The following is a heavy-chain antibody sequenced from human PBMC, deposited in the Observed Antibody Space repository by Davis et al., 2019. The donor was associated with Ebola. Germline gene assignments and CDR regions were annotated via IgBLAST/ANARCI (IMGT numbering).Heavy chain of an antibody. J-gene: IGHJ4*02. Sequence: PGGSLRLSCAASGFTFSSYPMSWVRQAPGKGLEWVSSISSSGDKTYYADSVKGRFTISRDTSKSTVFVQMNSLRAEDTAVYFCAKEMDRNTYGKFEYWGQGILVTVSS. CDR2: ISSSGDKT. D-gene: IGHD3-10*01. CDR3: AKEMDRNTYGKFEY. CDR1: GFTFSSYP. V-gene: IGHV3-23*01.